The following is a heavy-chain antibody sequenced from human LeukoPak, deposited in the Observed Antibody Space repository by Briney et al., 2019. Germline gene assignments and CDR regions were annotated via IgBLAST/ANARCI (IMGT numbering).Heavy chain of an antibody. D-gene: IGHD3-22*01. Sequence: GASVKVSCKSSGYTFTNYGISWVRQAPGQGLEWMGWISGYNGDTRYAQDLQGRVTVTTDTSTSTSYMELRSLRSDDTAVYYCARDNGGGYLTDYWGQGTLVTVSS. J-gene: IGHJ4*02. CDR2: ISGYNGDT. CDR1: GYTFTNYG. CDR3: ARDNGGGYLTDY. V-gene: IGHV1-18*01.